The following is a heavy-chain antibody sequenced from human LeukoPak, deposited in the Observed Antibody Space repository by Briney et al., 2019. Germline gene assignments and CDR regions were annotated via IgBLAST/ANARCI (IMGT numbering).Heavy chain of an antibody. CDR1: GGSISSYY. CDR3: ARVYGITMVRGVSDY. Sequence: SETLSLTCTVSGGSISSYYWSWIRQPPGKGLEWIGYIYYSGSTNYNPSLKSRVTISVDTSKNQFSLKLSSVPAADTAVYYCARVYGITMVRGVSDYWGQGTLVTVSS. D-gene: IGHD3-10*01. V-gene: IGHV4-59*08. J-gene: IGHJ4*02. CDR2: IYYSGST.